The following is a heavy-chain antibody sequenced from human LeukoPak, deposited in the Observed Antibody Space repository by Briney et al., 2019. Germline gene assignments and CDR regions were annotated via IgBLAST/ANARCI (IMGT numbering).Heavy chain of an antibody. CDR3: AKQSYARSLGE. CDR1: GFPFSDFS. D-gene: IGHD2-8*01. CDR2: TNSGGTST. Sequence: GGSLRLSCATSGFPFSDFSMSWVRQAPGKGLEWISTTNSGGTSTYYAESVKGRFTISRDNSKNTLYLQMSSLRVEDTAVYYCAKQSYARSLGEGGPGALVSVSS. J-gene: IGHJ4*02. V-gene: IGHV3-23*01.